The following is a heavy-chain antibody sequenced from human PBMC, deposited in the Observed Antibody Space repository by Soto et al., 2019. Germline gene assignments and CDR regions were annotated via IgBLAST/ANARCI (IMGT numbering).Heavy chain of an antibody. J-gene: IGHJ4*02. D-gene: IGHD3-10*01. CDR3: ARNRDGSGSYLDY. CDR1: GGTFSSYA. CDR2: IIPIFGTA. V-gene: IGHV1-69*13. Sequence: SVKVSCKASGGTFSSYAISWVRRTPGQGLEWMGGIIPIFGTANYAQKFQGRVTITADESTSTAYMELSSLRSEDTAVYYCARNRDGSGSYLDYWGQGTLVTVSS.